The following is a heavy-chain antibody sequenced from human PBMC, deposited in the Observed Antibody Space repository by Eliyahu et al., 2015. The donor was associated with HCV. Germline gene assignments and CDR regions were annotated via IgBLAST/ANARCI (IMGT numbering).Heavy chain of an antibody. CDR3: TRVPTGNYGLSDY. J-gene: IGHJ4*02. D-gene: IGHD1-7*01. CDR1: GFTFSRYW. Sequence: EVQLVESGGGLVQPGGSLRVSCAASGFTFSRYWMHWVRQAPGKGLVWVSRISGDGSSTSYADSVKGRFTITRDNARNTLYLQMNSLRAEDTALYYCTRVPTGNYGLSDYWGQGTLVTVSS. V-gene: IGHV3-74*01. CDR2: ISGDGSST.